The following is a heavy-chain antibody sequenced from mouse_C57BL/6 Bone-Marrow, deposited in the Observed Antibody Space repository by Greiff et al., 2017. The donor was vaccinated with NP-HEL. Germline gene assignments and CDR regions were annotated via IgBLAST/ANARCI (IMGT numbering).Heavy chain of an antibody. CDR1: GYSFTDYN. V-gene: IGHV1-39*01. D-gene: IGHD4-1*01. J-gene: IGHJ4*01. CDR2: INPNYGTT. Sequence: EVKLMESGPELVKPGASVKISCKASGYSFTDYNMNWVKQSNGKSLEWIGVINPNYGTTSYNQKFKGKATLTVDQSSSTAYMQLNSLTSEDSAVYYCAREGGANWPHYYAMDYWGQGTSVTVSS. CDR3: AREGGANWPHYYAMDY.